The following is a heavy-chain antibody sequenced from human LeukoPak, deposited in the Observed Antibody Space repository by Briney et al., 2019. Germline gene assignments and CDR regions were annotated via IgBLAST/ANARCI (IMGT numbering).Heavy chain of an antibody. Sequence: GGSLRLSCAGSGFTFSSYSMNWVRQAPGKGLEWVSVIYSGGSTYYADSVKGRFTISRDNSKNTLYLQMKSLRAEDTAVYYCARERSLEIAVAGTIFDYWGQGTLVTVSS. CDR2: IYSGGST. V-gene: IGHV3-66*01. CDR3: ARERSLEIAVAGTIFDY. D-gene: IGHD6-19*01. CDR1: GFTFSSYS. J-gene: IGHJ4*02.